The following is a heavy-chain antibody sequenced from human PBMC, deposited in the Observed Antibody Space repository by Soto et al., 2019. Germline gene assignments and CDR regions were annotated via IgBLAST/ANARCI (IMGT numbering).Heavy chain of an antibody. V-gene: IGHV1-18*01. CDR1: GYTFTSYG. CDR2: ISAYNGNT. D-gene: IGHD3-22*01. CDR3: ARDGEPSYYYDSSGFGY. J-gene: IGHJ4*02. Sequence: ASVKVSCKASGYTFTSYGISWVRQAPGQGLEWMGWISAYNGNTNYAQKLRGRVTMTTDTSTSTAYMELRSLRSDDTAVYYCARDGEPSYYYDSSGFGYWGQGTLVTVSS.